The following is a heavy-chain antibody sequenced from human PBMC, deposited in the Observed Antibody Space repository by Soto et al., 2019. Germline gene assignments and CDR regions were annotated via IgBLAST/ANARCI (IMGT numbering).Heavy chain of an antibody. Sequence: EASVKVSCKASGGTFSSYAISWVRQAPGQGLEWMGGIIPIFGTANYAQKFQGRVTITADESTSTAYMELSSLRSEDTAVYYCARVGDYPSPYYYYGMDVWGQGTTVTVSS. D-gene: IGHD3-3*01. CDR2: IIPIFGTA. CDR3: ARVGDYPSPYYYYGMDV. CDR1: GGTFSSYA. V-gene: IGHV1-69*13. J-gene: IGHJ6*02.